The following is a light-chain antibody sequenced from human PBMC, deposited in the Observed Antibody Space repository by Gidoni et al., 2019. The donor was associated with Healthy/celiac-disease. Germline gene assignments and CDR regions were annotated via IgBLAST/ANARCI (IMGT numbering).Light chain of an antibody. J-gene: IGKJ1*01. CDR3: QHANSFPWT. V-gene: IGKV1-12*01. CDR2: AAS. CDR1: QVISSW. Sequence: DIQMTQFPSSVSASVGAIVTITCRASQVISSWLAWYQQKPGKAPKLLIYAASSLQRGVPSRFSGSGSGTDFTLTISSMQPEDFATYYCQHANSFPWTFGQGTKVEIK.